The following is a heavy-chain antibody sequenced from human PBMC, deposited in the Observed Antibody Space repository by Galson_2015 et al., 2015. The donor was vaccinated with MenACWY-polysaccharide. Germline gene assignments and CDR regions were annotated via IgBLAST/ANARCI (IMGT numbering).Heavy chain of an antibody. CDR2: IRNDGRK. CDR3: VRNPSRLDIAAASH. CDR1: GFNFGGNG. Sequence: SLRLSCAGSGFNFGGNGLHWVRQAPGKGQEWVALIRNDGRKHYPDAVKGRFTISRDNSKNTLYLQMNSLRPEDTAVYYCVRNPSRLDIAAASHWGQGALVSVSS. D-gene: IGHD6-13*01. J-gene: IGHJ4*02. V-gene: IGHV3-30*02.